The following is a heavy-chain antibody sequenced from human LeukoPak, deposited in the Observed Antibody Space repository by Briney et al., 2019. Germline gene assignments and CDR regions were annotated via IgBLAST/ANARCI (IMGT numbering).Heavy chain of an antibody. V-gene: IGHV1-69*13. CDR3: ARVVGLTGYSSSWYSGYYYYMDV. D-gene: IGHD6-13*01. CDR2: IILIFGTT. Sequence: VNLCCNASAAAFTCYAITWVRQAPGQGLGWMGVIILIFGTTDYAQKFQDRVTITADKSTSTAYMELSSLRYEDTAVDYCARVVGLTGYSSSWYSGYYYYMDVWGKGTTVTVSS. J-gene: IGHJ6*03. CDR1: AAAFTCYA.